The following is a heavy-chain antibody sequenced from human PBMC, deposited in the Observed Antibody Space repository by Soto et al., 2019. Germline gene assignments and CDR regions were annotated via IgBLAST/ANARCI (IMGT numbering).Heavy chain of an antibody. Sequence: VRASETQSLTCTVSGGSISSYYWSWIRQPPGKGLEWIGYIYYSGSTNYNPSLKSRVTISVDTSKNQFSLKLSSVTAADTAVYYCARVGSSSGWDYYYYGMDVWGQGTTVTVSS. CDR3: ARVGSSSGWDYYYYGMDV. D-gene: IGHD6-6*01. V-gene: IGHV4-59*01. CDR1: GGSISSYY. J-gene: IGHJ6*02. CDR2: IYYSGST.